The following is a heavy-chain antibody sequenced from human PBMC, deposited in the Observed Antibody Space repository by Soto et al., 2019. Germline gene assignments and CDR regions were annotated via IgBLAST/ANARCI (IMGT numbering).Heavy chain of an antibody. D-gene: IGHD3-3*01. V-gene: IGHV1-69*02. CDR3: ARGVSPGVVIQDAFDI. Sequence: SVKVSCKASGGTFSSYTISWVRQAPGQGLEWMGRIIPILGIANYAQKFQGRVTITADKSTSTAYMELSSLRSEDTAVYYCARGVSPGVVIQDAFDIWGQGTMVTVSS. CDR1: GGTFSSYT. CDR2: IIPILGIA. J-gene: IGHJ3*02.